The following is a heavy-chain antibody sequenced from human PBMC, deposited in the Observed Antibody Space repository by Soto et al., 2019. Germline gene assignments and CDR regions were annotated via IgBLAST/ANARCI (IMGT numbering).Heavy chain of an antibody. V-gene: IGHV1-18*01. CDR2: ISAYYGNT. D-gene: IGHD3-22*01. Sequence: QVQLVQPGVEVKEPGASVKVSCKASGYTFTQHGISWVRQAPGQGLEWMGWISAYYGNTNYAQKIQGRVTMTTDSSTSTAYMELRSLSSDDTAVYYCARGGDSDGSQYYYGMDVWGQGTTVTVSS. J-gene: IGHJ6*02. CDR3: ARGGDSDGSQYYYGMDV. CDR1: GYTFTQHG.